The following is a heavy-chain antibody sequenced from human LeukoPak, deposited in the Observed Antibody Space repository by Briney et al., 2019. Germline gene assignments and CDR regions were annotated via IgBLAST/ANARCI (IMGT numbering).Heavy chain of an antibody. Sequence: SETLSLTCTVSGGSISSGGYYWSWIRQHPGKGLEWIGYIYYSGSTYYNPSLKSRVTISVDTSKSQFSLKLSSVTAADTAVYSCARHLGSGSYFDYWGQGTLVTVSS. D-gene: IGHD1-26*01. J-gene: IGHJ4*02. CDR3: ARHLGSGSYFDY. V-gene: IGHV4-31*03. CDR1: GGSISSGGYY. CDR2: IYYSGST.